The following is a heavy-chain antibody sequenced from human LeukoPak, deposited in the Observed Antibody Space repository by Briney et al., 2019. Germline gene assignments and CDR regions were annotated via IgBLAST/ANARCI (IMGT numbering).Heavy chain of an antibody. J-gene: IGHJ4*02. CDR1: GFSFNAFW. Sequence: GGSLRLSCVVSGFSFNAFWINWVRLAPGKGLEWVAKMKQDGSEKYYLDSVKGRFTISRDNAKNTLYLQMNSLRVDDTAVYYCTRDLSPAHFWGQGTLVTVSS. CDR3: TRDLSPAHF. D-gene: IGHD2/OR15-2a*01. CDR2: MKQDGSEK. V-gene: IGHV3-7*01.